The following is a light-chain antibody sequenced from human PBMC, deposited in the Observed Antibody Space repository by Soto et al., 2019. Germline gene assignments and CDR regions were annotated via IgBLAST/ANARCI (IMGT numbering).Light chain of an antibody. J-gene: IGKJ1*01. CDR1: QGIRDD. CDR3: QQYNTFWT. Sequence: DIQITQSPSSLSASVGDRVTITCRASQGIRDDLGWYQQKPGKAPKLLIYKASTLESGVPSNFSGSGSGTEFTLTISSLQPDDFATYYCQQYNTFWTFGPGTKVDIK. CDR2: KAS. V-gene: IGKV1-17*01.